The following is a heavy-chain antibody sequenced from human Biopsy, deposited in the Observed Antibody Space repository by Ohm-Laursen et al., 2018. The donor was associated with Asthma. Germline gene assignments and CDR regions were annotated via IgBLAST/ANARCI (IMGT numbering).Heavy chain of an antibody. CDR2: INHDGSEK. D-gene: IGHD3-3*01. CDR3: ARAFQFWSTYHDEHYQL. V-gene: IGHV3-7*01. Sequence: SLRLSCSALGFTVGDYCMSWVRQVPGKGLEWVANINHDGSEKNHVDSLKGRFTISRDNAKNLLHLQMNSLSAEDTAVYFSARAFQFWSTYHDEHYQLWGQGTLVTVSS. CDR1: GFTVGDYC. J-gene: IGHJ1*01.